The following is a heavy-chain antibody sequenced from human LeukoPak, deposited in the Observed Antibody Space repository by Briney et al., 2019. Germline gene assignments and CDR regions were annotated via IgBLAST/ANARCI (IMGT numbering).Heavy chain of an antibody. J-gene: IGHJ4*02. V-gene: IGHV3-21*01. CDR1: GVTFRSYS. D-gene: IGHD1-20*01. CDR3: ARGGFNWNDPIDY. Sequence: GGSLRLSCAASGVTFRSYSMNWVRQAPGKGLEWVSSISSSSSYIYYADSVKGRFTISRDNAKNSVYLQMNSLRAEDTAVYYCARGGFNWNDPIDYWGQGTLVTVSS. CDR2: ISSSSSYI.